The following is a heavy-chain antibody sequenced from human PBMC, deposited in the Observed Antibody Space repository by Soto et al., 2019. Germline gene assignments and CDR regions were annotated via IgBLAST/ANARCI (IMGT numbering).Heavy chain of an antibody. D-gene: IGHD4-17*01. Sequence: GGSLRLSCAASGFTFSSYGMHWVRQAPGKGLEWVAVISYDGSNKYYADSVKGRFTISRDNSKNTLYLQMNSLRAEDTAVYYCANYGNGDPLGGYYYYYMDVWGKGTTVTVSS. CDR2: ISYDGSNK. CDR3: ANYGNGDPLGGYYYYYMDV. CDR1: GFTFSSYG. V-gene: IGHV3-30*18. J-gene: IGHJ6*03.